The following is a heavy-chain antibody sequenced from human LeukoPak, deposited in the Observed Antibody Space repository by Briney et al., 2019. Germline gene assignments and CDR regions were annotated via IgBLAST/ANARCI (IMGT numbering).Heavy chain of an antibody. CDR2: IKSKTDGGTT. J-gene: IGHJ4*02. V-gene: IGHV3-15*01. Sequence: GGSLRLSCAASGFTFSNAWMSWVRQAPGKGLEWVGRIKSKTDGGTTDYAAPVEGRFTISRDDSKNTLYLQMNSLKTEDTAVYYCTTDCTYSGSYDCRFDYWGQGTLVTVSS. D-gene: IGHD1-26*01. CDR1: GFTFSNAW. CDR3: TTDCTYSGSYDCRFDY.